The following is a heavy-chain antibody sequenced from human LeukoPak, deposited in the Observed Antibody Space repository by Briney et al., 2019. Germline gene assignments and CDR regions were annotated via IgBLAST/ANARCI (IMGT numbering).Heavy chain of an antibody. J-gene: IGHJ4*02. CDR2: IRPDGSEI. Sequence: GGSLRLSCAASGFTFSSYWMSWVRQAPGKGLEWVANIRPDGSEIYYGDSVKGRFTISRDNAKNSLYLQMNNLRAEDTAVYYCARYCSGGSCWNYWGQGTLVTVSS. CDR1: GFTFSSYW. CDR3: ARYCSGGSCWNY. V-gene: IGHV3-7*01. D-gene: IGHD2-15*01.